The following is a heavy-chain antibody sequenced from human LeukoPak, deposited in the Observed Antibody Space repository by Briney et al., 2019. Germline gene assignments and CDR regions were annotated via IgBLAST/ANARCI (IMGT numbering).Heavy chain of an antibody. D-gene: IGHD3-22*01. Sequence: TSETLSLTCTVSGGSISSNYWSWIRQPAGKGLEWIGRIYTSGSTNYNPSLKSRVTISGDTSKNQFSLRLSSVTAADTAVYYCARASYSYDINGWVPFDYWGQGTLVTVSS. J-gene: IGHJ4*02. V-gene: IGHV4-4*07. CDR3: ARASYSYDINGWVPFDY. CDR2: IYTSGST. CDR1: GGSISSNY.